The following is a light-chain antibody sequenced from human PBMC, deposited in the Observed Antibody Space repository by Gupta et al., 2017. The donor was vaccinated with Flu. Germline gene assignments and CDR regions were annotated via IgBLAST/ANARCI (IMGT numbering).Light chain of an antibody. V-gene: IGLV1-44*01. CDR1: SSNLGSNT. CDR3: SAWDDSLNGRV. CDR2: TNN. Sequence: QSVLTQSPSVSETPGQRVSISCSGSSSNLGSNTVTWYQQLPGTAPKLLIYTNNHRPSGVPDRFSGSKSGTSASLAISGLQSEDEADFYCSAWDDSLNGRVFGGGTKLTVL. J-gene: IGLJ3*02.